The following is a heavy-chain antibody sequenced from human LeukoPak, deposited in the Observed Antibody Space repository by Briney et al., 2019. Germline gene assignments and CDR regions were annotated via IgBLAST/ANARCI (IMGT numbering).Heavy chain of an antibody. Sequence: SETLSLTCTVSGGSISSYYWSWIRQPPGKGLEWIGSIYSSGSTYYNPSLKSRVTLSVDTSKNLFSLRLNSVTAADTALYYCAREVKRNTMIVVVTSPGAFDIWGQGTMVTVSS. V-gene: IGHV4-59*12. CDR3: AREVKRNTMIVVVTSPGAFDI. J-gene: IGHJ3*02. CDR1: GGSISSYY. CDR2: IYSSGST. D-gene: IGHD3-22*01.